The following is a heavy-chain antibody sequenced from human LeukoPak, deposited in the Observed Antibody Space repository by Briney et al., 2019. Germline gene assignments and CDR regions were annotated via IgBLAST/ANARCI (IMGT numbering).Heavy chain of an antibody. D-gene: IGHD6-25*01. Sequence: GGSLRLSCAASRFTFSTYAMNWVRQGPGKGLEWVSAISGNGGSTYYTDSVKGRFTISRDNSKNTVYLQMNSLRADDTAVYYCAKGTAAGPRGFDYWGQGTLVAVSS. CDR3: AKGTAAGPRGFDY. CDR2: ISGNGGST. CDR1: RFTFSTYA. V-gene: IGHV3-23*01. J-gene: IGHJ4*02.